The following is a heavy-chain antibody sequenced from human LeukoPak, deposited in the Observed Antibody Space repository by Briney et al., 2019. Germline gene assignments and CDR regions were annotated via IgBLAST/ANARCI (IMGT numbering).Heavy chain of an antibody. J-gene: IGHJ4*02. CDR3: ARDKVVGATNFDF. CDR1: GFTFSSYW. Sequence: EPGGSLRLSCAASGFTFSSYWMSWVRQAPGKGLEWVANIKQDGGEQNYVDSVKGRFTISRDNAKNSQYLQMNSLRAEDTALYYCARDKVVGATNFDFWGQGTLVTVSS. V-gene: IGHV3-7*01. CDR2: IKQDGGEQ. D-gene: IGHD1-26*01.